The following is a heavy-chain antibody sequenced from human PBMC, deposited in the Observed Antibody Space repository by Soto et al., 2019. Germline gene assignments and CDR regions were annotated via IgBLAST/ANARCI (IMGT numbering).Heavy chain of an antibody. Sequence: EVQLLESGGGLVQPGGSLRLSCAASGFTFSSYAMSWVRQAPGKGLEWVSAISGSGGSTYYADSVKGRFTISRDNSKNTLYLQMYSLRAEDTAVYYSAKEADIVVVVAAPSNWFDPWGQGTLVTVST. D-gene: IGHD2-15*01. CDR2: ISGSGGST. CDR3: AKEADIVVVVAAPSNWFDP. CDR1: GFTFSSYA. V-gene: IGHV3-23*01. J-gene: IGHJ5*02.